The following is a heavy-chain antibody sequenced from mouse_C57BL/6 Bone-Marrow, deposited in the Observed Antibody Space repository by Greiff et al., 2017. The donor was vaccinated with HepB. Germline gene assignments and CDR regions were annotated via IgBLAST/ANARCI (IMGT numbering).Heavy chain of an antibody. D-gene: IGHD1-1*01. Sequence: QVQLQQSGAELARPGASVKLSCKASGYTFTSYGISWVKQRTGQGLEWIGEIYPRSGNTYYNEKFKGKATLTADKSSSTAYMELRSLTSEDSAVYFCASYGIYYAMDYWGQGTSVTVSS. CDR2: IYPRSGNT. CDR3: ASYGIYYAMDY. V-gene: IGHV1-81*01. CDR1: GYTFTSYG. J-gene: IGHJ4*01.